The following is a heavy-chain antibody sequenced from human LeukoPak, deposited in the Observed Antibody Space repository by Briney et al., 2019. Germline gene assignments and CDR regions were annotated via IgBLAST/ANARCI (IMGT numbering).Heavy chain of an antibody. CDR1: GFRFTSYV. D-gene: IGHD6-13*01. CDR2: ISGSGITT. CDR3: EKMPHPSRIAWFVTANYYYGMDV. Sequence: GGSLRLSCAAPGFRFTSYVMSWVRQAPGKGLEWVSDISGSGITTYYADSVKGRFTISRDNSKSTLYLQMNSLRAEDTAVYSCEKMPHPSRIAWFVTANYYYGMDVWGQGTTVTVSS. V-gene: IGHV3-23*01. J-gene: IGHJ6*02.